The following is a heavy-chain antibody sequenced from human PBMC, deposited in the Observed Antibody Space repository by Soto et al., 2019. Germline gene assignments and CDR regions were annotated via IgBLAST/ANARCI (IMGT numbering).Heavy chain of an antibody. J-gene: IGHJ4*02. V-gene: IGHV4-30-4*01. Sequence: QVQLQESGPGLVKPSQTLSLTCTVSGGSINRGGYFWSWIRQTPGKGLEWIGHIYNSGTTYTNPSLNSPATLSGDPSPTQFSLKLRSVTAADTAIYYCARGPSADKVDYWGQGTLVTVSS. CDR1: GGSINRGGYF. CDR2: IYNSGTT. CDR3: ARGPSADKVDY. D-gene: IGHD3-3*01.